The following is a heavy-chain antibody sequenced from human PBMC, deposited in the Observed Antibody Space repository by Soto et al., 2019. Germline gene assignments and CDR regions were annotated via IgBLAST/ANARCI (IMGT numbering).Heavy chain of an antibody. J-gene: IGHJ4*02. CDR1: SGSISSSIW. CDR3: ARVETGTTAYDY. D-gene: IGHD1-7*01. Sequence: QVQLQESCPGLVKPSGTLSLTCAVSSGSISSSIWWRLVRQPPGKGLEWIGEIYHSGSTNYNPSLKSRVTISVDKSKNQFSLKLSSVTAADTAVYYCARVETGTTAYDYWGQGTLVTVSS. CDR2: IYHSGST. V-gene: IGHV4-4*02.